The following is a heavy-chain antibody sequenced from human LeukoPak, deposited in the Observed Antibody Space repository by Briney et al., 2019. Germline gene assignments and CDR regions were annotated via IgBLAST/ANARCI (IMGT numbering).Heavy chain of an antibody. V-gene: IGHV4-31*03. CDR1: GGSIISGGNY. CDR3: ARSGDGYTFDY. J-gene: IGHJ4*02. Sequence: SQTLSLTCTVSGGSIISGGNYWTWIRQHPGKGLEWIGYSYNSGTTYYNPSLKSRVTISVDTSNNHFSLRLTSVTAADTAVYYCARSGDGYTFDYWGQGTLVTSPQ. CDR2: SYNSGTT. D-gene: IGHD5-24*01.